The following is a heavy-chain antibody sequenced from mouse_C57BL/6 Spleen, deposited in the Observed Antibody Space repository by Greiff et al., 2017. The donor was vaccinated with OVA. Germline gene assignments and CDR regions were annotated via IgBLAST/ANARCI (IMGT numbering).Heavy chain of an antibody. V-gene: IGHV1-7*01. D-gene: IGHD2-1*01. Sequence: QVHVKQSGAELAKPGASVKLSCKASGYTFTSYWMHWVKQRPGQGLEWIGYINPSSGYTKYNQKFKDKATLTADKSSSTAYMQLSSLTYEDSAVYYCARGDYGNYEGAYWGQGTLVTVSA. CDR2: INPSSGYT. CDR1: GYTFTSYW. J-gene: IGHJ3*01. CDR3: ARGDYGNYEGAY.